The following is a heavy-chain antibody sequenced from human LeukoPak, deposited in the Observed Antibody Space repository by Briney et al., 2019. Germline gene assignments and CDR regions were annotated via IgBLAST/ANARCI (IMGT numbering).Heavy chain of an antibody. D-gene: IGHD3-10*01. CDR1: RFTFSNYG. V-gene: IGHV3-30*18. Sequence: GGSLRLSCTVSRFTFSNYGMQWGRMGPDQGLEWVAVVSSDGGTKYYADSVKGRFTISRDNSRNTMYLQMDSLRAEDTAVYYCAKEYDSGGYGANFDYWGQGTLVTVSS. CDR2: VSSDGGTK. CDR3: AKEYDSGGYGANFDY. J-gene: IGHJ4*02.